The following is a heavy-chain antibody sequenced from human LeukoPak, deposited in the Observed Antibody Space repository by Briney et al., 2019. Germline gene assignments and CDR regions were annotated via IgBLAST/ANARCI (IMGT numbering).Heavy chain of an antibody. CDR2: IRYDGSNK. Sequence: GGSLRLSCVASGFTFSTYGMHWVRQAPGKGLEWVAFIRYDGSNKYYADSVKGRFTISRDNSKNTLYLQMNSLRAEDTAVYYCAKSAETYYYDSSGYHPTCYFDYWGQGTLVTVSS. V-gene: IGHV3-30*02. CDR3: AKSAETYYYDSSGYHPTCYFDY. CDR1: GFTFSTYG. J-gene: IGHJ4*02. D-gene: IGHD3-22*01.